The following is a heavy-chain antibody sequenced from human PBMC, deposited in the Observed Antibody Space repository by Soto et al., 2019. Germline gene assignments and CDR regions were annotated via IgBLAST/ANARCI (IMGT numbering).Heavy chain of an antibody. CDR3: ARGPSITGTTRDYYYGMDV. CDR2: IIPIFGTA. Sequence: ASVKVSCKASGGTFSSYAISWVRQAPGQGLEWMGGIIPIFGTANYAQKFQGRVTITADESTSTAYMELSSLRSEDTAVYYCARGPSITGTTRDYYYGMDVWGQGTTVTVSS. J-gene: IGHJ6*02. CDR1: GGTFSSYA. D-gene: IGHD1-7*01. V-gene: IGHV1-69*13.